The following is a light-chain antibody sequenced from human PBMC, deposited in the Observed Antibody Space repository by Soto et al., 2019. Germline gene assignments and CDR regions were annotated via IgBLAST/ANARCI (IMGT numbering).Light chain of an antibody. CDR3: QQLSSYPLT. V-gene: IGKV3-20*01. Sequence: EIGLTQSPGTLSLSTGERATLSWGASQTFRNNYLAWYQQNNGQAPRLLIYDASSRATGIPDRFSGGGYGTDFTLTISRLETEDFAVYDCQQLSSYPLTFGGGTKVDIK. CDR1: QTFRNNY. CDR2: DAS. J-gene: IGKJ4*01.